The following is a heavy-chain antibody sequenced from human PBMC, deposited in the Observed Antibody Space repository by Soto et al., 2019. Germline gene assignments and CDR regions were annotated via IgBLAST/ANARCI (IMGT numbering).Heavy chain of an antibody. Sequence: GGSLRLSCSASGFPISSYRTSWVRQAPGKGLEWVANVEQDGSEQYYVVSVKGRFTISRDNTKNSLFLQMNSLRADDTAIYYCARDNGNPKGRFDPWGLGTLVTVSS. J-gene: IGHJ5*02. CDR1: GFPISSYR. CDR3: ARDNGNPKGRFDP. CDR2: VEQDGSEQ. V-gene: IGHV3-7*01. D-gene: IGHD4-17*01.